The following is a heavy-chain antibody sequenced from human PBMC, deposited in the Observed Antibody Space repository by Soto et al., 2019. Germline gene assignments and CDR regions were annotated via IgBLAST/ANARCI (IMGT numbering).Heavy chain of an antibody. CDR1: GYTFTHYG. D-gene: IGHD3-22*01. J-gene: IGHJ4*02. CDR3: ARIDYDSRGYPFDY. Sequence: ASVKVSCKTSGYTFTHYGITWVRQAPGRGLEWMGWITPYNGNTFYAQKLHGRVTMTTXXXXXXAXMXLXXXTSDXTAVYSCARIDYDSRGYPFDYWGQGTLVTVSS. CDR2: ITPYNGNT. V-gene: IGHV1-18*01.